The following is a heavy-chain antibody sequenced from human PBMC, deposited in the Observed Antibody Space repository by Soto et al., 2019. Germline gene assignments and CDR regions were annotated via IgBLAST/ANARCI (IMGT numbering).Heavy chain of an antibody. V-gene: IGHV3-48*02. CDR2: ISSNSGTI. D-gene: IGHD5-12*01. J-gene: IGHJ6*02. Sequence: GGSLRLSCAASGFTFRSYSMNWVRQAPGKGLEWVSYISSNSGTIYYADSVNGRFTISRDNAKNSLYLQMNSLRDEDTAVYYCARDHAGGYSSGTYYYYGLDVWGQGTTVTVSS. CDR3: ARDHAGGYSSGTYYYYGLDV. CDR1: GFTFRSYS.